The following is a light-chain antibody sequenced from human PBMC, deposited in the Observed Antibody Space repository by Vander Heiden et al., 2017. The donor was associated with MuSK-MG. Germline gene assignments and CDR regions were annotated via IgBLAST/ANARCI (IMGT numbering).Light chain of an antibody. CDR1: QGISSY. J-gene: IGKJ4*01. Sequence: MTQSPSSFSASTGDRVTITCRASQGISSYLAWYQQKPGKAPKLLIYAASTLQSGVPSRFSGSGSGTDFTLTISCLQSEDFATYYCQQDYSYPTFGGGTKVEIK. CDR2: AAS. CDR3: QQDYSYPT. V-gene: IGKV1-8*01.